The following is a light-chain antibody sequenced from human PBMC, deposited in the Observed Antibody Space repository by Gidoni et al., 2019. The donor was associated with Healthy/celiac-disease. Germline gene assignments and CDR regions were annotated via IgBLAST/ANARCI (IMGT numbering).Light chain of an antibody. CDR3: RQSYSTPFT. Sequence: DIHMTQSPSSLSASVGDRVPITCRASQSILSYLNWYQQKPGNAPKLLIYAASSLQSGVTSRFSGSGSGTDFTLTISSLQPEDFAAYYCRQSYSTPFTFGPGTKVDIK. CDR2: AAS. V-gene: IGKV1-39*01. J-gene: IGKJ3*01. CDR1: QSILSY.